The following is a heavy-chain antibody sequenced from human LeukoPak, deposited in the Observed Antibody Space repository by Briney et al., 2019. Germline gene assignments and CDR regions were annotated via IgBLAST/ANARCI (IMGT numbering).Heavy chain of an antibody. V-gene: IGHV3-73*01. CDR3: AKDTYYDSSGYFNLDY. D-gene: IGHD3-22*01. Sequence: GGSLRLSCAASGFTFSGSALHWVRQASGKGLEWVGRIRSTANGYATAYAASVKGRFTISRDDSKNTAYLQMDSLKTEDTAVYFCAKDTYYDSSGYFNLDYWGQGTLVTVSS. CDR2: IRSTANGYAT. J-gene: IGHJ4*02. CDR1: GFTFSGSA.